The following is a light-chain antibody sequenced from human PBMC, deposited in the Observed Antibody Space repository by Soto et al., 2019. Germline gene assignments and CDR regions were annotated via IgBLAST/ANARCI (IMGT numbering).Light chain of an antibody. V-gene: IGKV3-20*01. CDR3: QQYGSSRWT. Sequence: EIVLTQSPGTLSLSPGERATLSCRASQSVSSSYLAWYQQKPGQAPRLLIYGASSRATGIAARFSGSGSGTDFTLTISRLEPEDFAVYYCQQYGSSRWTFGQGTKVDNK. CDR2: GAS. J-gene: IGKJ1*01. CDR1: QSVSSSY.